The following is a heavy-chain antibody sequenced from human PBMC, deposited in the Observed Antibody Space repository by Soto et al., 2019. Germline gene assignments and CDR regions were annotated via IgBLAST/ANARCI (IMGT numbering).Heavy chain of an antibody. CDR1: GGSISSGGHY. D-gene: IGHD1-26*01. CDR3: ARSLNRELLPLSFDY. CDR2: IYYTGST. V-gene: IGHV4-31*03. Sequence: QVQLQESGPGPVKPSQTLSLTCTVSGGSISSGGHYWTWIRQHPGKGLEWIGHIYYTGSTFYNPSLNSRVTISVDTSQNQFSLKLGSVTAADTAAYYCARSLNRELLPLSFDYWGQGTLVTVSS. J-gene: IGHJ4*02.